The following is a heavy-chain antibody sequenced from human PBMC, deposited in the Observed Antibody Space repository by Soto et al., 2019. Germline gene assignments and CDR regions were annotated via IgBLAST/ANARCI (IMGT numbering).Heavy chain of an antibody. CDR1: GFTFSSYS. Sequence: GGSLRLSCAASGFTFSSYSMNWVRQAPGKGLEWVSSISSSSSYIYYADSVKGRFTISRDNAKNSLYLQMNSLRAEDTAVYYCAREAWVEAYYMDFWGKGTTVTVSS. V-gene: IGHV3-21*01. D-gene: IGHD1-26*01. CDR3: AREAWVEAYYMDF. J-gene: IGHJ6*03. CDR2: ISSSSSYI.